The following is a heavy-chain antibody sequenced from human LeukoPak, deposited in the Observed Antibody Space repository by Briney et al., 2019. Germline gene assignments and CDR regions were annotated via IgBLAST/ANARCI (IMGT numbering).Heavy chain of an antibody. CDR1: GGSISSGDYY. Sequence: SETLSLTCTVSGGSISSGDYYWSWIRQPPGKGLEWIGYIYYSGSTYYNPSLKSRVTISVDTSKNQFSLKLSSVTAADTAVYYCARGRYYDFWSGYYLFDYWGQGTLVTVSS. CDR3: ARGRYYDFWSGYYLFDY. CDR2: IYYSGST. D-gene: IGHD3-3*01. V-gene: IGHV4-30-4*01. J-gene: IGHJ4*02.